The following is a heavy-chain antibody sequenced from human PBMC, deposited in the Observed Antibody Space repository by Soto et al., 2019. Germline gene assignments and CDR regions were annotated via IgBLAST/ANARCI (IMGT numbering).Heavy chain of an antibody. CDR1: GFSFSTYN. V-gene: IGHV3-48*02. D-gene: IGHD2-15*01. CDR2: ISTTSFTI. J-gene: IGHJ5*01. CDR3: ARDRCYDGTCYSASDS. Sequence: GGSLRLSCEASGFSFSTYNMDWVRQAPGKGPEWIAYISTTSFTIYYADSVKGRFTISRDNDRNSLYLEMNSLRDEDTAVYYCARDRCYDGTCYSASDSWGQGTLVTVSS.